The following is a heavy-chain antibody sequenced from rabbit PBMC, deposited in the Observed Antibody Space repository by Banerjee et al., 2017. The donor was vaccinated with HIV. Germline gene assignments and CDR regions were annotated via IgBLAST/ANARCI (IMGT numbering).Heavy chain of an antibody. V-gene: IGHV1S7*01. D-gene: IGHD2-1*01. J-gene: IGHJ4*01. CDR1: GIDFSLYY. CDR2: IDPIFGTT. CDR3: VSYDDYGDRNL. Sequence: QLKESGGGLVQPGGSLKLSCKASGIDFSLYYMSWVRQAPGKGLEWIGYIDPIFGTTYYATWVDGRFTISSHNAQNTLWLQLNSLTAADTATYFCVSYDDYGDRNLWGPGTLVTVS.